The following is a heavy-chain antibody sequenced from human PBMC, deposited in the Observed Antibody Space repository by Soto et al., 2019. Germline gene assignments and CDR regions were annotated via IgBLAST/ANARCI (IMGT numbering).Heavy chain of an antibody. D-gene: IGHD7-27*01. CDR1: GGSISNHY. CDR2: IYYNGNT. CDR3: ARSNWYSEY. J-gene: IGHJ4*02. V-gene: IGHV4-59*11. Sequence: VLASETLSLTCTVSGGSISNHYWSWIRQPPGKGLEWIGYIYYNGNTNYNPSLKSRVTMSVDTSKNQFSLKLSSVTAADTAVYYCARSNWYSEYWGQGTLVTVSS.